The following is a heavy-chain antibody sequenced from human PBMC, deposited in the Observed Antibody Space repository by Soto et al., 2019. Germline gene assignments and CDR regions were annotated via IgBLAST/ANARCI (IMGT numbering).Heavy chain of an antibody. V-gene: IGHV4-34*01. J-gene: IGHJ6*03. CDR2: INHSGST. CDR3: ARTTRAAAAGWALERYYYYCYMDV. D-gene: IGHD6-13*01. CDR1: GGSFSGYY. Sequence: SETLSLTCAVYGGSFSGYYWSWIGQPPGKGLEWIGEINHSGSTNYNPSLKSRVTISVDTSKNQFSLKLSSVTAADTAVYYCARTTRAAAAGWALERYYYYCYMDVWGKGTTVTVAS.